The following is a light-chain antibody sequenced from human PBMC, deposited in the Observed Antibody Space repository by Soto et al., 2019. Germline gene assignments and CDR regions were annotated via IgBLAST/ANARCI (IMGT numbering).Light chain of an antibody. CDR1: LYDIGSHHY. CDR2: EVD. J-gene: IGLJ2*01. V-gene: IGLV2-14*01. Sequence: QSALTQPASVSGSPGQSITISCTGTLYDIGSHHYVSWYQQLPGKAPKLILYEVDNRPSGISSRFSGSKSDNTASLTISGLQAEDEADYYCCSYAGSSTFVVFGGGTKLTVL. CDR3: CSYAGSSTFVV.